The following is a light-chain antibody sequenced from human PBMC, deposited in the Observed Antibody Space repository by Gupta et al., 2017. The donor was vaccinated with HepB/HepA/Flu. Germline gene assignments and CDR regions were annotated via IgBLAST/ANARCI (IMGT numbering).Light chain of an antibody. CDR3: MIWYSTAWV. J-gene: IGLJ3*02. V-gene: IGLV5-45*02. Sequence: QAVLTQPSSLSASPGASASLTCTLRSGINVGTFRIYWYQQKPGSPPQYLLKYKSDSDKHQGSGVPSRFSGSKDASANAGILXIXGLQSEXEADYYCMIWYSTAWVFGGGTKLTVL. CDR2: YKSDSDK. CDR1: SGINVGTFR.